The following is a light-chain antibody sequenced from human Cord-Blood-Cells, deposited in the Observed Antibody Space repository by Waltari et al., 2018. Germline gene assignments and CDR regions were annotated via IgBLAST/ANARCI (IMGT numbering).Light chain of an antibody. Sequence: QSALTQPPSAPWSPGRSVTISCTGTSSDVGGINYVSWYQQHPGKAPKLMIYEVSKRPSGVPDRFSGSKSGNTASLTVSGLQAEDEADYYCSSYAGSNNLVFGGGTKLTVL. J-gene: IGLJ3*02. V-gene: IGLV2-8*01. CDR1: SSDVGGINY. CDR3: SSYAGSNNLV. CDR2: EVS.